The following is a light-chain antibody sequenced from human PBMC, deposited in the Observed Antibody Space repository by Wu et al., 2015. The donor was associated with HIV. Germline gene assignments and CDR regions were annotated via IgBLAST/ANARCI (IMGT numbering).Light chain of an antibody. J-gene: IGKJ5*01. Sequence: EIVLTQSPGTLSLSPGERATLSCRASQSVSSNYLAWYQQKLGQAPRLLIYGASSRATGIPDRFSGSGSGTDFTLTISRLEPEDFAVYYCQQHGSSPPITFGQGTRLEIK. CDR2: GAS. CDR3: QQHGSSPPIT. CDR1: QSVSSNY. V-gene: IGKV3-20*01.